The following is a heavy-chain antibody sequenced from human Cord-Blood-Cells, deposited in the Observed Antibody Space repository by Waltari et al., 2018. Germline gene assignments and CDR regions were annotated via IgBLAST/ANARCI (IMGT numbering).Heavy chain of an antibody. J-gene: IGHJ3*02. V-gene: IGHV1-2*02. Sequence: QVQLVQSGAEVKKPGASVKVSCKASGYTFTGYYMHWVRQATGQGLEWMGWINPNSGGTNYAQKVQGRGTMTRDTSISTAYMGLSRLRSDETAVYYCVADVLAFDIWGQGTMVTVSS. CDR2: INPNSGGT. CDR3: VADVLAFDI. D-gene: IGHD6-19*01. CDR1: GYTFTGYY.